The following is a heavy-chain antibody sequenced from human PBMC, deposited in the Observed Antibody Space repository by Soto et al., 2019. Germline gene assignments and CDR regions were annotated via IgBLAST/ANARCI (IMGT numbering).Heavy chain of an antibody. V-gene: IGHV1-18*04. J-gene: IGHJ4*02. CDR1: GYSFTSYG. CDR3: ARHRSNYYDDTVYYYFDY. Sequence: ASVKVSCKASGYSFTSYGISWVRQAPGQGPEWMGWISGHNGNTNHPQSLQGRVTMTTDTSRNTAYMELRSLRFDDTAVYYCARHRSNYYDDTVYYYFDYWGQGTLVTVSS. CDR2: ISGHNGNT. D-gene: IGHD3-22*01.